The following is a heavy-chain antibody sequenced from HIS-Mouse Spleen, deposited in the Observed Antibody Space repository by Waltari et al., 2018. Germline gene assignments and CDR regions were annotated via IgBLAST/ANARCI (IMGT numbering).Heavy chain of an antibody. CDR1: GGSISSSSYY. CDR3: AREIPYSSSWDDAFDI. CDR2: IYYSGST. Sequence: QLQLQESGPGLVKPSETLSLTCTVSGGSISSSSYYWGWIRQPPGKGMEWSGSIYYSGSTYYNPSLKSRVTISVDTSKNQFSLKLSSVTAADTAVYYCAREIPYSSSWDDAFDIWGQGTMVTVSS. J-gene: IGHJ3*02. D-gene: IGHD6-13*01. V-gene: IGHV4-39*07.